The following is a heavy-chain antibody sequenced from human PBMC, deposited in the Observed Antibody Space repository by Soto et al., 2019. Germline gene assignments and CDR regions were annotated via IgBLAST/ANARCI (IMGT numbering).Heavy chain of an antibody. Sequence: QVQLVQSGAEVKKPGSSVKVSCKASGGTFSSYAISWVRQAPGQGLEWMGGSIPIFGTANYAQKFQGRVTITADESTSTAYMELSSLRSEDTAVYYCAGTAAGNPSYYYYGMDVWGQGTTVTVSS. CDR1: GGTFSSYA. CDR2: SIPIFGTA. D-gene: IGHD6-13*01. CDR3: AGTAAGNPSYYYYGMDV. V-gene: IGHV1-69*01. J-gene: IGHJ6*02.